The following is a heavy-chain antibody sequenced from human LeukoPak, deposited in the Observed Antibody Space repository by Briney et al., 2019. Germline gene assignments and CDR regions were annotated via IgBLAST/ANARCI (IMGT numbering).Heavy chain of an antibody. J-gene: IGHJ4*02. CDR1: GFTFSSYS. Sequence: TGGSLRLSCAASGFTFSSYSMNWVRQAPGKGLEWVSSISSSSSYIYYADSVKGRFTISRDNAKNSLYLQMNSLRAEDTAVYYCARGGGRSGWYHYFDYWGQGTLVTVSS. CDR2: ISSSSSYI. D-gene: IGHD6-19*01. V-gene: IGHV3-21*01. CDR3: ARGGGRSGWYHYFDY.